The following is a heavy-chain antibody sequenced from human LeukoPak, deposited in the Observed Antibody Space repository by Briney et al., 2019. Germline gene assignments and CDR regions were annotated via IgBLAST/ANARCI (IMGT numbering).Heavy chain of an antibody. CDR3: ARRVRYSGSLDAFDI. D-gene: IGHD5-12*01. J-gene: IGHJ3*02. CDR1: GGSIRGYY. V-gene: IGHV4-59*01. CDR2: IYYSGST. Sequence: SETLSLTCTVSGGSIRGYYWSWIRQPPGKGLEWIGYIYYSGSTNYNPSLKSRVTISVDTSKNQFSLKLSSVTAADTAVYYCARRVRYSGSLDAFDIWGQGTMVTVSS.